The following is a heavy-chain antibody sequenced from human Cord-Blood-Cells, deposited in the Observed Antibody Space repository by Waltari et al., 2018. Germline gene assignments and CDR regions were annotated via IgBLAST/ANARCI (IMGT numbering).Heavy chain of an antibody. J-gene: IGHJ6*02. CDR2: ISAYNGNT. D-gene: IGHD1-26*01. CDR1: GYTFTSYG. CDR3: ARDEAGGGSYYYYYGMDV. Sequence: QVQLVQSGAEVKKPGASVKVSCKASGYTFTSYGISWVRQAPGQGLEWMGWISAYNGNTNYAQKLQGRVTMTTDTPTSTAYMELRSLSSDDTAVYSCARDEAGGGSYYYYYGMDVWGQGTTVTVSS. V-gene: IGHV1-18*01.